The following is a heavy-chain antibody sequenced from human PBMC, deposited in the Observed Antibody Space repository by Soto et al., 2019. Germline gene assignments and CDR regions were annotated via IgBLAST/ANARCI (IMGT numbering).Heavy chain of an antibody. Sequence: QVQLVPSGAEVKKPGSSVKVSCKASGGTFSSYAIRWVRQAPGHGLEWMGGIIPIFGTANYAQKLQGRVTITADKSTGTAYMELSSLRSEDTAVYYCAREPYTRRIAVVGEFDYWGQGTLVTVSS. J-gene: IGHJ4*02. CDR3: AREPYTRRIAVVGEFDY. CDR2: IIPIFGTA. V-gene: IGHV1-69*06. D-gene: IGHD6-19*01. CDR1: GGTFSSYA.